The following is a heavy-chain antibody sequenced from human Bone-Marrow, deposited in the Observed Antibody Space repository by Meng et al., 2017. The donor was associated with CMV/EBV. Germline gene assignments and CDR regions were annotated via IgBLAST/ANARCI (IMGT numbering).Heavy chain of an antibody. CDR1: GYTFTSYD. CDR2: MNPNSGNT. CDR3: ARVLRKGGYKSLSYY. D-gene: IGHD5-12*01. Sequence: ASVKVSCKASGYTFTSYDINWVRQATGQGLEWMGWMNPNSGNTGYAQKFQGRVTMTRNTSKSTAYMELSSLRSEDTAVYYCARVLRKGGYKSLSYYWGQGTLVTVSS. J-gene: IGHJ4*02. V-gene: IGHV1-8*01.